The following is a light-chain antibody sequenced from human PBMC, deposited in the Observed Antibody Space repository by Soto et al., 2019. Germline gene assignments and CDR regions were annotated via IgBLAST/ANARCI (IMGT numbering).Light chain of an antibody. V-gene: IGKV3-20*01. CDR1: QSVSSTY. J-gene: IGKJ1*01. Sequence: EIVLTQSPGTLSLSPGERATLSCRASQSVSSTYVAWYQQKPGQAPGLLIYGASRRATGIPDRFTGSGSGTDFTLTISRLEPEDFAVEYCQLVGSSPRWTFGQGAKVEMK. CDR2: GAS. CDR3: QLVGSSPRWT.